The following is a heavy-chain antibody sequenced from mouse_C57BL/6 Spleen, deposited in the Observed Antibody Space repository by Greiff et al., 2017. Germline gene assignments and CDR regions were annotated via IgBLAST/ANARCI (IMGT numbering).Heavy chain of an antibody. V-gene: IGHV5-4*01. CDR2: ISDGGSYT. CDR3: ARDHLYYDGSYYAMDY. J-gene: IGHJ4*01. CDR1: GFTFSSYA. Sequence: EVQVVESGGGLVKPGGSLKLSCAASGFTFSSYAMSWVRQTPEKRLEWVATISDGGSYTYYPDNVKGRFTISRDNAKNNLYLQMSHLKSEDTAMYYCARDHLYYDGSYYAMDYWGQGTSVTVSS. D-gene: IGHD2-3*01.